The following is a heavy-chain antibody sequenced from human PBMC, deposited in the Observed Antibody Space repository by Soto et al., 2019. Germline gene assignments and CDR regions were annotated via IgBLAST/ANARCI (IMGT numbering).Heavy chain of an antibody. V-gene: IGHV3-23*01. J-gene: IGHJ4*02. CDR2: VSTGGST. CDR1: GFTFSSYA. CDR3: AKRRGASGHFDY. Sequence: DVQLLESGGGLVQPEGSLRLSCAASGFTFSSYAMGWVRQGPGKGLAWVAVVSTGGSTHYADSVRGRVTISRDNSKNTLSLQMKSLTAEDTAVYFCAKRRGASGHFDYWGQGALVTVSS. D-gene: IGHD2-15*01.